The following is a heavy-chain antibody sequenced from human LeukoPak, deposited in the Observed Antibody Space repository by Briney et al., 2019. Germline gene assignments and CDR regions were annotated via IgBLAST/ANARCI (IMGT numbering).Heavy chain of an antibody. CDR2: ISSSGSTI. CDR1: GFTFSSYE. Sequence: GGSLRLSCGASGFTFSSYEMNWVRQAPGKGLEWVSYISSSGSTIYYADSVKGRFTISRDNAKNSLYLQMNSLRAEDTAVYYCARADSIYQLLWGHFDYWGQGTLVTVSS. CDR3: ARADSIYQLLWGHFDY. J-gene: IGHJ4*02. V-gene: IGHV3-48*03. D-gene: IGHD2-2*01.